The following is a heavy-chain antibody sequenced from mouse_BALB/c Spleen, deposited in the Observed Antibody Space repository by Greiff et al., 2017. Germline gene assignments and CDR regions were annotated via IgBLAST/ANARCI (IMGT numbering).Heavy chain of an antibody. Sequence: DVKLQESGTVLARPGASVKMSCKASGYTFTSYWMHWVKQRPGQGLEWIGAIYPGNSDTSYNQKFKGKAKLTAVTSTSTAYMELSSLTNEDSAVYYCTRDGYDEVYYFDYWGQGTTLTVSS. V-gene: IGHV1-5*01. CDR1: GYTFTSYW. D-gene: IGHD2-2*01. J-gene: IGHJ2*01. CDR2: IYPGNSDT. CDR3: TRDGYDEVYYFDY.